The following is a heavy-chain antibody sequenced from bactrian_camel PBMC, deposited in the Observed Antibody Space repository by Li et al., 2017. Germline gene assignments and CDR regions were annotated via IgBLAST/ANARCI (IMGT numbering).Heavy chain of an antibody. Sequence: HVQLVESGGGSVQAGGSLRLSCKVSGHSRGSNCVGWYRLPPGRAPAEREGIAAIRRDGGETWYAASVKGRFTISRDSAKNTVYLQMNSLEPEDSAMYYCAAFERVAPGALNCGFALRSDVYDFWGQWTQVTVS. CDR2: IRRDGGET. D-gene: IGHD7*01. CDR3: AAFERVAPGALNCGFALRSDVYDF. J-gene: IGHJ4*01. CDR1: GHSRGSNC. V-gene: IGHV3S45*01.